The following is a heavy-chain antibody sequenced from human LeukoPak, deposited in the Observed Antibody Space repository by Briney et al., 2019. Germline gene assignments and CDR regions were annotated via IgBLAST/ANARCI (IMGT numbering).Heavy chain of an antibody. D-gene: IGHD2-15*01. CDR1: GDSSSSSIYY. J-gene: IGHJ2*01. V-gene: IGHV4-39*07. CDR2: IDYSGNT. Sequence: SETPSLTCTVSGDSSSSSIYYWGWIRQPPGKGLEWIGSIDYSGNTYYNPSLKSRATISVDTSKNQFSLKLSSVTAADTAVYYCAREWGYCSGGSCRWYFDHWGRGTLVTVSS. CDR3: AREWGYCSGGSCRWYFDH.